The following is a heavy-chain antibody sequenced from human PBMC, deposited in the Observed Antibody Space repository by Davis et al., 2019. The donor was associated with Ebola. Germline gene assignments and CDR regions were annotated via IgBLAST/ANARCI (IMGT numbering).Heavy chain of an antibody. D-gene: IGHD6-13*01. CDR3: ASSSSWFKFDY. CDR1: GGSISSYY. CDR2: IFYSGSTNY. V-gene: IGHV4-59*01. Sequence: SETLSLTCTVSGGSISSYYWSWIRQPPGKGLEWIGNIFYSGSTNYNYNPSLKSRVTISVDTSKNQFSLKLSSVTAADTAVYYCASSSSWFKFDYWGQGTLVTVSS. J-gene: IGHJ4*02.